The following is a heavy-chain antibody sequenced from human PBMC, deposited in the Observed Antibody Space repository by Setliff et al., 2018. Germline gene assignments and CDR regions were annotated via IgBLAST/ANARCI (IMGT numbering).Heavy chain of an antibody. Sequence: ASVKVSCKATGYTLSRHYMHWVRQAPGQGLEWMGIINPGGGSASIVEKFLGRVTMTSDTSTSTVYLDLSGLTSEDTAVYYCGRAGVAAADRKGLLDHWGQGTLVTVSS. CDR3: GRAGVAAADRKGLLDH. CDR2: INPGGGSA. J-gene: IGHJ4*02. CDR1: GYTLSRHY. D-gene: IGHD6-13*01. V-gene: IGHV1-46*01.